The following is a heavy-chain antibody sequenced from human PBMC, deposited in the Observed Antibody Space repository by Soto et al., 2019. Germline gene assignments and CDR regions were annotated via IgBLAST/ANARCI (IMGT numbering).Heavy chain of an antibody. CDR1: GGSISSSSYY. J-gene: IGHJ5*02. V-gene: IGHV4-39*01. D-gene: IGHD6-13*01. CDR3: ARPIAAAGKSDFRNWFDP. CDR2: IYYSGST. Sequence: QLQLQESGPGLVKPSETLSLTCTVSGGSISSSSYYWGWIRQPPGKGLEWIGSIYYSGSTYYNPSLKSRVTISVDTSKNQFSLKLSSVTAADTAVYYCARPIAAAGKSDFRNWFDPWGQGTLVTVSS.